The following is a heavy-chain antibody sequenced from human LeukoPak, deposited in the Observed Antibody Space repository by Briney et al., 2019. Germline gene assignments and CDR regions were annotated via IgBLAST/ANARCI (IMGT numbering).Heavy chain of an antibody. V-gene: IGHV3-23*01. D-gene: IGHD3-3*01. CDR3: AKGPGVAMFNNWFDP. CDR1: GFTFSIYA. J-gene: IGHJ5*02. CDR2: ISGSGDST. Sequence: QPGGSLRLSCAASGFTFSIYAMTWVRQAPGKGLERVSGISGSGDSTYYADSVKGRFTISRDNSKNTLYLQMNSLRAEDTAVYYCAKGPGVAMFNNWFDPWGQGTLVTVSS.